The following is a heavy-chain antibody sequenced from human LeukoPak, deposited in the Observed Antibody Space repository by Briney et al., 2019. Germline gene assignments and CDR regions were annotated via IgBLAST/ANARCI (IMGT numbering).Heavy chain of an antibody. D-gene: IGHD4-11*01. V-gene: IGHV3-23*01. CDR3: ARDWYNNSDAFDL. CDR1: GFTFSSYA. CDR2: ISGSGGST. J-gene: IGHJ3*01. Sequence: GGSLRLSCAASGFTFSSYAMSWVRQAPGKGLEWVSAISGSGGSTYYADSVKGRFTISRDNAKNSLYLQMNSLRAEDTAVYYCARDWYNNSDAFDLWGQGTMVTVSS.